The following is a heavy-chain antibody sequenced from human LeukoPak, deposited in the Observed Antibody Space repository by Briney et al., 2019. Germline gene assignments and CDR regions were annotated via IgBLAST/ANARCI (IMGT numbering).Heavy chain of an antibody. J-gene: IGHJ4*02. CDR3: AKHLNGYYDFWSGYYTLLVGVDY. D-gene: IGHD3-3*01. CDR1: GGSISSGGYS. V-gene: IGHV4-31*03. CDR2: IYYSGST. Sequence: SETLSLTCTVSGGSISSGGYSWSWIRQHPGKGLEWIGYIYYSGSTYYNPSLKSRVTISVDTSKNQFSLKLSSVTAADTAVYYCAKHLNGYYDFWSGYYTLLVGVDYWGQGTLVTVSS.